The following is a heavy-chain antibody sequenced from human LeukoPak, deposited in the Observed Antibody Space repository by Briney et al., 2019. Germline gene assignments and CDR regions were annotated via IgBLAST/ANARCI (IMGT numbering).Heavy chain of an antibody. CDR1: GFNFNVYG. D-gene: IGHD3-16*01. Sequence: PGGSLRLSCEGSGFNFNVYGMAWVRQAPGKGLGWISYISGGSTGVFYAASVRGRFTISRDNAQRSLYLHMNSLTAEDTAIYYCVREKGGFGFVLWGRGTLVTVSS. CDR2: ISGGSTGV. CDR3: VREKGGFGFVL. J-gene: IGHJ2*01. V-gene: IGHV3-48*04.